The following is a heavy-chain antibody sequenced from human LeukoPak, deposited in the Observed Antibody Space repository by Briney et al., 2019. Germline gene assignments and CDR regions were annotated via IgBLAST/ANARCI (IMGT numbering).Heavy chain of an antibody. CDR1: GDTFGSYA. CDR2: TIPILGIA. D-gene: IGHD3-22*01. Sequence: SVKVSFKAPGDTFGSYAISWVRQAHGQGLEWMGRTIPILGIAKYAQKFQGRLTITADTSTSTAYMQLTNLRSDDTAVYYCASQFLLPFDYWGRGTLVTVSS. V-gene: IGHV1-69*04. J-gene: IGHJ4*02. CDR3: ASQFLLPFDY.